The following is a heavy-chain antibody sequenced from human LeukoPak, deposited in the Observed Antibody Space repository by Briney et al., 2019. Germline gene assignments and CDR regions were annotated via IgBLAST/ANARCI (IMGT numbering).Heavy chain of an antibody. Sequence: TGGSLRLSCAASGFTFSSYWMHWVRQTPGKGLVWVSRINSDGSSTSYADSVKGRFTISRDNAKNTLYLQMNSLRAEDTAVYYCARGQWIQLWYGSGAFDIWGQGTMVTVSS. J-gene: IGHJ3*02. D-gene: IGHD5-18*01. CDR1: GFTFSSYW. CDR3: ARGQWIQLWYGSGAFDI. V-gene: IGHV3-74*01. CDR2: INSDGSST.